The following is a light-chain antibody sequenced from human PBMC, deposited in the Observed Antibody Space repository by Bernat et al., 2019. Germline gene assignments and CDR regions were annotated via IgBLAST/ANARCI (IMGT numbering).Light chain of an antibody. CDR1: QIVNYNY. CDR2: GAS. V-gene: IGKV3-20*01. CDR3: HQYSMSPYT. J-gene: IGKJ2*01. Sequence: EIVLTQSPGTLSLSPGERATLYCSASQIVNYNYLTWSQQKPGQAPRVLIYGASNRATGIPDRFNGSGSGTDFILTIARLEPEDFAVYFCHQYSMSPYTFGQGTKLEI.